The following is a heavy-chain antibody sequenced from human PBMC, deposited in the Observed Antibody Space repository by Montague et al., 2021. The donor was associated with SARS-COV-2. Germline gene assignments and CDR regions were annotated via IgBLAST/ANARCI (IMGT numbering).Heavy chain of an antibody. CDR3: ARSPEPMIILIITSLNWCCGL. V-gene: IGHV4-31*03. J-gene: IGHJ2*01. D-gene: IGHD3-22*01. CDR2: IYYSGST. CDR1: GGSISSGGYY. Sequence: TLSLTCTVTGGSISSGGYYWSWIRQPPGKGLEWIGYIYYSGSTYYNPSLKSRVTISVDTSKNQFSLKMSSVTAADTAVYYCARSPEPMIILIITSLNWCCGLWGRGTLVTVSS.